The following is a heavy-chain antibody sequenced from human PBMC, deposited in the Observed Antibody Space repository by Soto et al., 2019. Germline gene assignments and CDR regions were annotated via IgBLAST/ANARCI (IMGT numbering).Heavy chain of an antibody. CDR3: ARDQRPAARPLYYFDY. CDR1: GYTFTSYA. CDR2: INAGNGNT. Sequence: AASVKVSCKASGYTFTSYAMHWVRQAPGQRLEWMGWINAGNGNTKYSQKFQGRVTITRDTSASTAYMELSSLRSEDTAVYYCARDQRPAARPLYYFDYWGQGTLVTVSS. J-gene: IGHJ4*02. V-gene: IGHV1-3*01. D-gene: IGHD6-6*01.